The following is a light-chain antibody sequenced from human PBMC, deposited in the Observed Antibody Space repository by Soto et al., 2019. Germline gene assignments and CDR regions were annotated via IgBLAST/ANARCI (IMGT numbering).Light chain of an antibody. CDR1: QSIKTW. J-gene: IGKJ4*01. CDR3: QQYEAYPLT. V-gene: IGKV1-5*03. Sequence: DIQLTQSPSTLSASVGDRVTITCRASQSIKTWLAWYQQKSGKAPKLLVYKASSLEGGVPSRFSGSGSATEFTLTISTLQPDDFATYYCQQYEAYPLTFGGGTKVEI. CDR2: KAS.